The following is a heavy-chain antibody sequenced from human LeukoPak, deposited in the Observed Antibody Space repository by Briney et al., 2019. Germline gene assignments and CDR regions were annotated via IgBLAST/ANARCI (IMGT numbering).Heavy chain of an antibody. D-gene: IGHD6-19*01. CDR3: ARHSSGWYSWFDP. CDR1: GGSFSGYY. Sequence: NPSETLSLTCAVYGGSFSGYYWSWIRQPPGKGLEWIGEINHSGSTNYNPSLKSRVTISVDTSKNQFSLKLSSVTAADTAVYYCARHSSGWYSWFDPWGQGTLVTVSS. J-gene: IGHJ5*02. CDR2: INHSGST. V-gene: IGHV4-34*01.